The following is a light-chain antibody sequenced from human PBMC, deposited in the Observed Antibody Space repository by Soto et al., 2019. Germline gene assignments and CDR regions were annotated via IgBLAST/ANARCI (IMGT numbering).Light chain of an antibody. CDR3: QQYTKWPLT. CDR2: HAS. J-gene: IGKJ4*01. Sequence: EIVMTQSPATLSVSPGERATLSCRASQSVYSNLAWYQQKPGQAPRLLIYHASTRATGIPARFSGGGSGTEFTLTISSLQSEDFAVYYGQQYTKWPLTFGGGTKVEIK. CDR1: QSVYSN. V-gene: IGKV3-15*01.